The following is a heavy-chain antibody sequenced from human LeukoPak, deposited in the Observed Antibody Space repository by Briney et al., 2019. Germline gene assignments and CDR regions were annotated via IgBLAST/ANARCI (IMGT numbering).Heavy chain of an antibody. CDR1: GFTFSNYG. Sequence: GGSLRLSCAASGFTFSNYGMHWVRQAPGKGLEWVSGISWNSGNIDYADSVKGRFTISRDNAKNSLFLQMNSLRTEDTALYYCAKEQDYFDSWGQGTLVTVSS. CDR3: AKEQDYFDS. CDR2: ISWNSGNI. J-gene: IGHJ4*02. V-gene: IGHV3-9*01.